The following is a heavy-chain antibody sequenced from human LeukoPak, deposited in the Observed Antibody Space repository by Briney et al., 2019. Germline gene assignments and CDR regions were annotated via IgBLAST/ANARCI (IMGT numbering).Heavy chain of an antibody. CDR3: ARDSDSNAY. Sequence: SQTLSLTCTVSGGSISGGGYYWSWSRQHPGTGLEWIGYIYYSGSTYYNPSLKSRVTISVDTSKNQFSLKLSSVTAADTAVYYCARDSDSNAYWAQGTLVTVSS. CDR2: IYYSGST. D-gene: IGHD3-10*01. CDR1: GGSISGGGYY. V-gene: IGHV4-31*03. J-gene: IGHJ4*01.